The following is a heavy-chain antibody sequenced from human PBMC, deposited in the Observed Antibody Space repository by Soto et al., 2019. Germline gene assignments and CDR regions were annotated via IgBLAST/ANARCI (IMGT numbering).Heavy chain of an antibody. V-gene: IGHV3-30*18. D-gene: IGHD1-20*01. J-gene: IGHJ6*02. CDR3: AKRGMDSYYYYGMDV. Sequence: QVQLVESGGGVVQPGRSLRLSCAASGFTFSDYGMHWVRQAPGKGLEWMAHITYDGSNKYYADYVKGRFTISRDNSKNTLFLQLNSLRAEDTAMYYCAKRGMDSYYYYGMDVWGQGTTVTVSS. CDR1: GFTFSDYG. CDR2: ITYDGSNK.